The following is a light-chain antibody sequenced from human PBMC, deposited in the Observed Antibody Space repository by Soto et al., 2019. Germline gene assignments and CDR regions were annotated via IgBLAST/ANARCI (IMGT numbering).Light chain of an antibody. J-gene: IGKJ1*01. CDR3: QQYNNWPST. Sequence: IVMTRSPATLSVSHGERATLSCRASQSVSSNLAWYQQKPGQAPRLLIYGASTRATGIPARFSGSGSGTEFTLTISSLQSEDFAVYYCQQYNNWPSTFGQGTKVDIK. V-gene: IGKV3-15*01. CDR1: QSVSSN. CDR2: GAS.